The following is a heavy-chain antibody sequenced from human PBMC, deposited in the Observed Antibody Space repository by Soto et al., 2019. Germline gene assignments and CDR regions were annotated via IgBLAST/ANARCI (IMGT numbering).Heavy chain of an antibody. CDR2: IYSGGSI. CDR3: AREGYCSGGSCYSGFDP. CDR1: GFTVSSNY. V-gene: IGHV3-53*01. D-gene: IGHD2-15*01. Sequence: GGSLRLSCAASGFTVSSNYMSWVRQAPGKGLEWVSVIYSGGSIYYADSVKGRFTISRDNSKNTLYLQMNSLRAEDTAVYYCAREGYCSGGSCYSGFDPWGQGTLVTVSS. J-gene: IGHJ5*02.